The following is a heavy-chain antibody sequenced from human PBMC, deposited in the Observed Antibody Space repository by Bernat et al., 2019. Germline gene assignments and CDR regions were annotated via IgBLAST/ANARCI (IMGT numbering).Heavy chain of an antibody. Sequence: EVQLVQSGAEVKKPGATVKISCKVSGYTFTDYYMHWVQQAPGKGLEWMGLVDPEDGETIYAEKFQGRVTITADTSTDTAYMELSSLRSEDPAEYYGATDHHRVAGAGSIWFDRWGQGTLVTVSS. CDR1: GYTFTDYY. V-gene: IGHV1-69-2*01. J-gene: IGHJ5*02. CDR2: VDPEDGET. CDR3: ATDHHRVAGAGSIWFDR. D-gene: IGHD6-13*01.